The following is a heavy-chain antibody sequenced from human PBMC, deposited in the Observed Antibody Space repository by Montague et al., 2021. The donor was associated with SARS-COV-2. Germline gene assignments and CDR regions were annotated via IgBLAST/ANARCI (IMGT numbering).Heavy chain of an antibody. V-gene: IGHV3-13*04. D-gene: IGHD3-22*01. CDR3: ARGDSSGYYYLFDY. CDR1: GFTFSSYD. CDR2: IGTAGDT. J-gene: IGHJ4*02. Sequence: SLRLSCAVSGFTFSSYDMHWVRQATGKGLEWVSAIGTAGDTYYPGSVKGRFTISRENAKNSLYLQMNSLRAGDTAVYYCARGDSSGYYYLFDYWGQGTLVTVSS.